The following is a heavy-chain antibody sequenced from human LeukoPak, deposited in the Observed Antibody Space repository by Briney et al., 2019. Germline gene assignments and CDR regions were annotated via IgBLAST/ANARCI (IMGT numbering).Heavy chain of an antibody. CDR2: ISAYNGNT. Sequence: ASVKVSCKASGYTFTSYGISWVRQAPGQGLEWMGWISAYNGNTNYAQKLQGRVTMTTDTSTSTAYMELRSLRSDDTAVYYCARDLIPSSGYYLYYYYYGMDVWGQGTTVTVSS. CDR3: ARDLIPSSGYYLYYYYYGMDV. J-gene: IGHJ6*02. CDR1: GYTFTSYG. V-gene: IGHV1-18*01. D-gene: IGHD6-19*01.